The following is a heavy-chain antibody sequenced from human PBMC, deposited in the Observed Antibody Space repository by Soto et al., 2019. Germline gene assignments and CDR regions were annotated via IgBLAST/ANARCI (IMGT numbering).Heavy chain of an antibody. Sequence: GGSLRLSCAASGFTFSSYSMNWVRQAPGKGLEWVSYISSSSSTIYYADSVKGRFTISRDNAKNSLYLQMNSLRDEDTAVYYCAREEYYYDSSGYSPVYYYYYGMDVWGQGTTVTVSS. D-gene: IGHD3-22*01. V-gene: IGHV3-48*02. CDR2: ISSSSSTI. J-gene: IGHJ6*02. CDR1: GFTFSSYS. CDR3: AREEYYYDSSGYSPVYYYYYGMDV.